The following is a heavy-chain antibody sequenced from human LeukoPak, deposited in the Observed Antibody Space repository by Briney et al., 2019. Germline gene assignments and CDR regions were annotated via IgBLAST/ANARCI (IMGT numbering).Heavy chain of an antibody. J-gene: IGHJ4*02. V-gene: IGHV3-11*01. CDR3: AREASCRSTTCYFDY. D-gene: IGHD2-2*01. Sequence: GGSLRLSRAASGFNFSDFYMSWIRQAPGKGLEWVSSISLSGSTITYAASVKGRVTVSRDNAKTSLLLQMNSLRADDTAVYYCAREASCRSTTCYFDYWGQGTLVSVSS. CDR1: GFNFSDFY. CDR2: ISLSGSTI.